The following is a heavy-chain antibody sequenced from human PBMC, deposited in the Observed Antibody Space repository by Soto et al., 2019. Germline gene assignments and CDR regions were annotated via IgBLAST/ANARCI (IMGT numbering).Heavy chain of an antibody. CDR1: GYTFTSYD. D-gene: IGHD2-2*02. Sequence: SVKVSCKASGYTFTSYDINWVRQATGQGLEWMGWMNPNSGNTGYAQRFQGRVTMTRNTSISTAYMELSSLRSEDTAVYYCARADCSSTSCYRKDYYYGMDVWGQGTTVTVYS. CDR2: MNPNSGNT. CDR3: ARADCSSTSCYRKDYYYGMDV. J-gene: IGHJ6*02. V-gene: IGHV1-8*01.